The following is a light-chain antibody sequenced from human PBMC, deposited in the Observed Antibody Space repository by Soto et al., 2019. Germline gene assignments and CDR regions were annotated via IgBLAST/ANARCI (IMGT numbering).Light chain of an antibody. J-gene: IGKJ1*01. CDR1: QSLVYSDGSTY. CDR3: MQGTHWPPWT. Sequence: DVVMTQSPLSLPVTLGQPDSISCRSSQSLVYSDGSTYLSWFQQRPGQSPRRLIYKVSNRDSGVPDRFSGSGSDTDFTLKISRVEAEDVGVYYCMQGTHWPPWTFGQGTKVEIK. V-gene: IGKV2-30*01. CDR2: KVS.